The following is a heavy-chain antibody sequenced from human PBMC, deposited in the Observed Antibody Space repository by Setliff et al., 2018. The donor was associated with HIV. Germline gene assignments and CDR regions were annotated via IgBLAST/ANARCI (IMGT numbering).Heavy chain of an antibody. V-gene: IGHV4-39*01. CDR3: GRGSRITIFGVVKGTNWFDP. CDR2: FYYNGDS. CDR1: GDSVNDRSYF. J-gene: IGHJ5*02. D-gene: IGHD3-3*01. Sequence: ETLSLTCTVSGDSVNDRSYFWGWIRQPPGKGLEWIGTFYYNGDSRYNPSLKSRVTISVDTSKNQFSLKLNSVTAADTAVYYCGRGSRITIFGVVKGTNWFDPWGQGTLVTVSS.